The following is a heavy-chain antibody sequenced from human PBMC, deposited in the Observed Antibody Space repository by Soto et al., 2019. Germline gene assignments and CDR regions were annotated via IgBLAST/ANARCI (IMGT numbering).Heavy chain of an antibody. CDR1: GFTFSDYY. Sequence: GGSLRLSCAASGFTFSDYYMSWIRQAPGKGLEWVSYISSSGSTIYYADSVKGRFTISRDNAKNSLYLQMNSLRAEDTAVYYGAREPQIYDYVWGSYRDAFDIWGQGTMVTVSS. D-gene: IGHD3-16*02. CDR2: ISSSGSTI. CDR3: AREPQIYDYVWGSYRDAFDI. J-gene: IGHJ3*02. V-gene: IGHV3-11*01.